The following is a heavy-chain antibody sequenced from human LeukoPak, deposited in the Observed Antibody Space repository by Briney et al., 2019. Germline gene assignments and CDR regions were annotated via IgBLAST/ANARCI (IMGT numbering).Heavy chain of an antibody. V-gene: IGHV3-30*03. CDR3: ARDPDWNYVVDY. J-gene: IGHJ4*02. D-gene: IGHD1-7*01. Sequence: GRPLRLSCAATGFTFSHHGMHWVRQAPGKGLEWVAAISFDGSDHYYADSVKGRFTMSRDNSKNTVCLQMNSLRAEDTAVYYCARDPDWNYVVDYWGQGTLVTVSS. CDR1: GFTFSHHG. CDR2: ISFDGSDH.